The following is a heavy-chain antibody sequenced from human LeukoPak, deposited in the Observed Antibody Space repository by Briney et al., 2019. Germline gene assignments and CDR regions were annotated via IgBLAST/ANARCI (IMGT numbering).Heavy chain of an antibody. Sequence: GGSLRLSCTGSGLTFSSYAMGWVRQAPGKGLEWVSTISGSGGDTYYADSVKGRFTISGDNSKNSIFLQMNSLRAEDTAVYYCAKTCCFLWHGDNGFDPWGKGTLVTVSS. V-gene: IGHV3-23*01. CDR1: GLTFSSYA. J-gene: IGHJ5*02. CDR3: AKTCCFLWHGDNGFDP. D-gene: IGHD2-2*01. CDR2: ISGSGGDT.